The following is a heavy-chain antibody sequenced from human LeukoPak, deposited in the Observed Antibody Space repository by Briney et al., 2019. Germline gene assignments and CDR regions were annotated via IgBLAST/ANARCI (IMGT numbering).Heavy chain of an antibody. CDR1: GYTFTTHY. J-gene: IGHJ6*02. V-gene: IGHV1-46*01. Sequence: GASVKVSCKASGYTFTTHYMHWVRQAPGQGLEWMGIINPGGGTTTYAQKFKGRVTMTRDTSTSTVFMELSSLRSEDTAVYYCARDLTNCGGDCYYFYYYGMDVWGQGTTVTVSS. CDR2: INPGGGTT. CDR3: ARDLTNCGGDCYYFYYYGMDV. D-gene: IGHD2-21*02.